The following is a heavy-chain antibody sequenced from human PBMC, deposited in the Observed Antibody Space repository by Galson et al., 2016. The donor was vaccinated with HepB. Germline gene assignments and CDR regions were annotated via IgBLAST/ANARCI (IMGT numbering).Heavy chain of an antibody. Sequence: SVKVSCKASGGTFSSYPINWVRQAPGQGLEWMGRIFPILGIANYAQKFRGRVTITADKSTTTAYMELSSLRSEDTAVYYCASNTASDYWGQGTLVTVSS. CDR3: ASNTASDY. J-gene: IGHJ4*02. V-gene: IGHV1-69*02. CDR1: GGTFSSYP. CDR2: IFPILGIA. D-gene: IGHD5-18*01.